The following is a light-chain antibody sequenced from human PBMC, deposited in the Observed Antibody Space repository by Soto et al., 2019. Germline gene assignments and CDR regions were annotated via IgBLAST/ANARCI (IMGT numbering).Light chain of an antibody. J-gene: IGKJ4*01. V-gene: IGKV1-39*01. CDR3: QQRYSTTLT. Sequence: DIQMPQSPSSLSASPGDSVTITCLASQSISSYLNWYQQKTGKDPKLLIYAASSLQSGVPSRFSGSGSGTDFTLTISSLQTEDFATYECQQRYSTTLTFGGGTKVDIK. CDR1: QSISSY. CDR2: AAS.